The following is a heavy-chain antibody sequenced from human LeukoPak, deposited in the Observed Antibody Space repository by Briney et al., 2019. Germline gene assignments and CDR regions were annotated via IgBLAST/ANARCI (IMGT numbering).Heavy chain of an antibody. V-gene: IGHV3-53*01. Sequence: GGSLRLSCTVSGFTVSSNSMSWVRQAPGKGLEWVSFIYSDNTHYSDSVKGRITISRDNSKNTLYLQMNSLRAEDTAVYYCARRAGAYSHPYDYWGQGTLVTVSS. CDR1: GFTVSSNS. CDR2: IYSDNT. D-gene: IGHD4/OR15-4a*01. J-gene: IGHJ4*02. CDR3: ARRAGAYSHPYDY.